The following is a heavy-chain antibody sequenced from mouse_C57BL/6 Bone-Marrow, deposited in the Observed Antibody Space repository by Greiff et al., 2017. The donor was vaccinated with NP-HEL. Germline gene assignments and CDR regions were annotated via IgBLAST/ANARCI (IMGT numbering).Heavy chain of an antibody. Sequence: EVMLVESGGDLVKPGGSLKLSCAASGFTFSSYGMSWVRQTPDKRLEWVATISSGGSYTYYPDSVKGRFTISRDNAKNTLYLQMSSLKSEDTAMYYCARHIDDSYAMDYWGQGTSVTVSS. CDR1: GFTFSSYG. J-gene: IGHJ4*01. D-gene: IGHD2-3*01. CDR3: ARHIDDSYAMDY. V-gene: IGHV5-6*01. CDR2: ISSGGSYT.